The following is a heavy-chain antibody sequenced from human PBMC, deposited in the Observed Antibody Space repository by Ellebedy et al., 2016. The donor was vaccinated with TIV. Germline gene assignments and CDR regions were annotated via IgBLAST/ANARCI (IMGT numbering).Heavy chain of an antibody. CDR3: TPTGGSYSGFDY. D-gene: IGHD1-26*01. V-gene: IGHV3-73*01. Sequence: PGGSLRLSCAASGFTFSGSAMHRVRQTSGKGLEWVGRIRSKAKSYATAYAASVKGRFTISRDDSKNTAYLQMNSLKIEDTAVYYCTPTGGSYSGFDYWGQGTLVTVSS. CDR1: GFTFSGSA. J-gene: IGHJ4*02. CDR2: IRSKAKSYAT.